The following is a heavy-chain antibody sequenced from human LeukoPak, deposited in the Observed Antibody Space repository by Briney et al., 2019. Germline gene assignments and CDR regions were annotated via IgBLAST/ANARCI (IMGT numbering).Heavy chain of an antibody. J-gene: IGHJ4*02. V-gene: IGHV3-15*01. CDR2: IKRKTGGGTT. CDR3: TTGRLGIGDYFDY. Sequence: GGSLRLSCAASGFTFSNAWISWVRQAPGNGPEWVGRIKRKTGGGTTDYAAPVKGRFTSSRDDSKNTLYLQMDSLKTEDTAVYYCTTGRLGIGDYFDYWGQGTLVTVSS. CDR1: GFTFSNAW. D-gene: IGHD7-27*01.